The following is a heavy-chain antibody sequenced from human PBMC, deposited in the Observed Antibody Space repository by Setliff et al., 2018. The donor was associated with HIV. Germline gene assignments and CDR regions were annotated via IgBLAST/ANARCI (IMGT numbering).Heavy chain of an antibody. CDR1: GGTFNTFG. CDR2: IIPIARIP. Sequence: SVKVSCKASGGTFNTFGMNWVRQAPGQGLAWMGGIIPIARIPNYAQKLQDRVTITADESTSTVYMEISSLTSEDTALYYCARGPLYGYDRGYFDYWGQGTLVTVS. J-gene: IGHJ4*02. D-gene: IGHD5-12*01. V-gene: IGHV1-69*10. CDR3: ARGPLYGYDRGYFDY.